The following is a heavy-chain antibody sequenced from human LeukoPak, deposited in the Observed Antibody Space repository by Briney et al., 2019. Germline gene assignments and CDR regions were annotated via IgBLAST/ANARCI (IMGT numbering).Heavy chain of an antibody. CDR1: GFTFSSYS. J-gene: IGHJ4*02. Sequence: GGSLRLSCAASGFTFSSYSMNWVRQAPGKGLEWVSSISSSSSYIYYADSVKGRLTISRDNAKNSLYLQMNSLRAEDTAVYYCARASPTYYDFWSGSYFDYWGQGTLVTVSS. V-gene: IGHV3-21*01. D-gene: IGHD3-3*01. CDR3: ARASPTYYDFWSGSYFDY. CDR2: ISSSSSYI.